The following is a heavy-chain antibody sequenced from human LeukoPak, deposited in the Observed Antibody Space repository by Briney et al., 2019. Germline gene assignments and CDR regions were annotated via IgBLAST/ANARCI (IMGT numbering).Heavy chain of an antibody. CDR3: AKDQGGHAYDDILTGMDV. CDR2: ISGSGGST. CDR1: GFTFSSYA. D-gene: IGHD3-9*01. Sequence: GGSLRLSCAASGFTFSSYAMSWVRQAPGKGLEWVSAISGSGGSTYYADSVKGRFTISRDNSKNTLYLQMISLRAEDTAVYYCAKDQGGHAYDDILTGMDVWGKGTTVTVSS. V-gene: IGHV3-23*01. J-gene: IGHJ6*04.